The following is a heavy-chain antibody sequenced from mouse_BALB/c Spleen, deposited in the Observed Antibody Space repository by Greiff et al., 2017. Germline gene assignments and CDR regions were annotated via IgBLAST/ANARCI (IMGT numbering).Heavy chain of an antibody. Sequence: EVMLVESGGGLVKPGGSLKLSCAASGFTFSSYAMSWVRQTPEKRLEWVASISSGGSTYYPDSVKGRFTISRDNARNILYLQMSSLRSEDTAMYYCARRTRYYAMDYWGQGTSVTVSS. CDR1: GFTFSSYA. CDR2: ISSGGST. V-gene: IGHV5-6-5*01. J-gene: IGHJ4*01. CDR3: ARRTRYYAMDY. D-gene: IGHD3-3*01.